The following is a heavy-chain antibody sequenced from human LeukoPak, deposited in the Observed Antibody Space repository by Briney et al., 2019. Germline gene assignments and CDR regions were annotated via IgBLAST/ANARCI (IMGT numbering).Heavy chain of an antibody. Sequence: SVKVSCKASGGTFSSYAISWVRQAPGQGLEWMGGIIPIFGTSNYAQKFQGRVTITADESTSTAYMELSSLRSEDTAVYYCARVKATGTTRWFDPWGQGTLVTVSS. CDR3: ARVKATGTTRWFDP. CDR1: GGTFSSYA. CDR2: IIPIFGTS. J-gene: IGHJ5*02. D-gene: IGHD1-7*01. V-gene: IGHV1-69*01.